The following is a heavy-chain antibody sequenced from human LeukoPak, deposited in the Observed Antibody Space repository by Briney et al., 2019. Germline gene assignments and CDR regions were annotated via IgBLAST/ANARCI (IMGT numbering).Heavy chain of an antibody. CDR3: ARGHYIFGVVIAGFDP. CDR2: IYHSGST. V-gene: IGHV4-38-2*02. CDR1: GYSISSGYY. J-gene: IGHJ5*02. D-gene: IGHD3-3*02. Sequence: SETLSLTCTASGYSISSGYYWGWIRQPPGKGLEWIGSIYHSGSTYYNPSLKSRVTISVDTSKNQFSLKLSSVTAADTAVYYCARGHYIFGVVIAGFDPWGQGTLVTVSS.